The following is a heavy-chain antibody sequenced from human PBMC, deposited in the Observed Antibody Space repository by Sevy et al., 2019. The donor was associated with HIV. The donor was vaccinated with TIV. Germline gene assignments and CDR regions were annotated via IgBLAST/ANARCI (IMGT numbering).Heavy chain of an antibody. CDR1: GGSISSGGYY. Sequence: SETLSLTCTVSGGSISSGGYYWSWIRQHPGKGLEWIGYIYYSGSTYYNPSPKSRVTISVDTSKNHFSLKLSSVTAADTAVYYCARDLRTYYYVSSGLDSYYYYGMDVWGQGTTVTVSS. CDR2: IYYSGST. CDR3: ARDLRTYYYVSSGLDSYYYYGMDV. D-gene: IGHD3-22*01. J-gene: IGHJ6*02. V-gene: IGHV4-31*03.